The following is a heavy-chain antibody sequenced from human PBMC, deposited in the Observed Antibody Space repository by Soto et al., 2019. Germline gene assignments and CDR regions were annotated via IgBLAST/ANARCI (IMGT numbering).Heavy chain of an antibody. CDR1: GGSFSGYY. CDR3: ARGGYSGYVGY. CDR2: INHSGST. V-gene: IGHV4-34*01. J-gene: IGHJ4*02. D-gene: IGHD5-12*01. Sequence: SETLSLTCAVYGGSFSGYYWSWIRQPPGKGLECIGEINHSGSTNYNPSLKSRVTISVDTSKNQFSLKLSSVTAADTAVYSCARGGYSGYVGYWGQGTLVTVSS.